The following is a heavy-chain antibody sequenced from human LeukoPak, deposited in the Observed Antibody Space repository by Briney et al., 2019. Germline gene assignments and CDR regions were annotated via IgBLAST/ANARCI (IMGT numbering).Heavy chain of an antibody. CDR3: AKDLRSGSHDY. Sequence: GGSLRLSCAASGFTFSSYAMSWVRQAPGKGLEWVSAISGSGGSTYYADSVKGRFTISRDSSKNTLYLQMNSLRAEDTAVYCCAKDLRSGSHDYWGQGTLVTVSS. J-gene: IGHJ4*02. CDR2: ISGSGGST. D-gene: IGHD3-10*01. CDR1: GFTFSSYA. V-gene: IGHV3-23*01.